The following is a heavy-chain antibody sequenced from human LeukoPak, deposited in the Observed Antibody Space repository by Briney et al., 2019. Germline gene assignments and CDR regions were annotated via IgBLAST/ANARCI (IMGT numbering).Heavy chain of an antibody. CDR3: ARGYEGYCSGGSCYRQEKKDKYFQH. Sequence: PSETLSLTCAVYGGSFSGYYWSWIRQPPGKGLEWIGEINHSGSTNYNPSLKSRVTISVDTSKNQFSLKLSSVTAADTAVYYCARGYEGYCSGGSCYRQEKKDKYFQHWGQGTLVTVSS. D-gene: IGHD2-15*01. V-gene: IGHV4-34*01. J-gene: IGHJ1*01. CDR2: INHSGST. CDR1: GGSFSGYY.